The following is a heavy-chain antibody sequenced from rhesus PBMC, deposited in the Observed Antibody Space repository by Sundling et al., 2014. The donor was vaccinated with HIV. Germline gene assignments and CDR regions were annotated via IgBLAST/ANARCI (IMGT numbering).Heavy chain of an antibody. CDR2: IFGNSPRT. CDR3: AVQLHFYDSRYSGSFDL. J-gene: IGHJ4*01. V-gene: IGHV4S10*01. D-gene: IGHD3-28*01. Sequence: QVQLQESGPGLVKPSETLSLTCAVSGGSISDNYRWTWIRQPPGKGLEWIGYIFGNSPRTNYNPSLESRATISKDTSKNQFSLRLTSVTAADTAFYYCAVQLHFYDSRYSGSFDLWGQGVLVTVSS. CDR1: GGSISDNYR.